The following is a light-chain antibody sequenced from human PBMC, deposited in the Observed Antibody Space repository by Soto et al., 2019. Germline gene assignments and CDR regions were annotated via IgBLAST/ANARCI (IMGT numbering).Light chain of an antibody. V-gene: IGKV3-20*01. CDR2: GAS. Sequence: EIVLTQSPGTLSLSPGEKATLSCRASQSVSNNYLAWYQQKPGQAPRLLIYGASSRATGIPDRFSGSGSGTDFTLTIIRLEPEDLALYYCQQYLTSPTWTFGQGTTVEI. J-gene: IGKJ1*01. CDR3: QQYLTSPTWT. CDR1: QSVSNNY.